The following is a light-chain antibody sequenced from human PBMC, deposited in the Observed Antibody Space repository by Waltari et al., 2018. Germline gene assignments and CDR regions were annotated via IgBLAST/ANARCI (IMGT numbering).Light chain of an antibody. CDR3: QQYGSSPET. V-gene: IGKV3-20*01. Sequence: SSRAPQCVRVRSLAWFQPKPAQGPGLLIYEASSRATGLPDRFSGSGSGTDFTLTISRLEPEDCAVYYCQQYGSSPETFGQGTKVEIK. CDR2: EAS. CDR1: QCVRVRS. J-gene: IGKJ1*01.